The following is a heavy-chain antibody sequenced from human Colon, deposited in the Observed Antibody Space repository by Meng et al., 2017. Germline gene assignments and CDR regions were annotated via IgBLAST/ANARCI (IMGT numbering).Heavy chain of an antibody. CDR1: GFTFYNYW. Sequence: GESLKISCVASGFTFYNYWMHWVRQAPGKAPAWVARIKTDGSSTSYAESVKGRFTISRDNAKNTLYLQMNTLRADDTAVYYCTRHKFDLWGQGIRVTGYS. V-gene: IGHV3-74*01. CDR2: IKTDGSST. CDR3: TRHKFDL. J-gene: IGHJ4*02.